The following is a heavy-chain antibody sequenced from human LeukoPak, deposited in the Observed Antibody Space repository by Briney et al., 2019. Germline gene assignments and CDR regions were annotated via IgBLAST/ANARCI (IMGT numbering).Heavy chain of an antibody. CDR2: IYYSGNT. CDR1: GGSISDYY. Sequence: SETLSLTCTVSGGSISDYYWGWIRQPPGKGLEWIGSIYYSGNTYYNPSLKSRVTISVDTSKNQFSLKLSSVTAADTAVYYCARWTDIYFDYWGQGTLVTVSS. D-gene: IGHD2-21*02. V-gene: IGHV4-39*07. J-gene: IGHJ4*02. CDR3: ARWTDIYFDY.